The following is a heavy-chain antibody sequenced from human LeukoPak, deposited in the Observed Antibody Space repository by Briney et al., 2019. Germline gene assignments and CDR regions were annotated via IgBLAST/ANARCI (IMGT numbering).Heavy chain of an antibody. V-gene: IGHV3-30*18. CDR1: GFTFSSYG. J-gene: IGHJ4*02. CDR3: AKEWGAAATQKVGQFDY. Sequence: GRSLRLSCAASGFTFSSYGMHWVRQAPGKGLEWVAVISYDGSNKYYADSVKGRFTISRDNSKNTLYLQMNSLRAEDTAVYYCAKEWGAAATQKVGQFDYWGQGTLVTVSS. CDR2: ISYDGSNK. D-gene: IGHD6-13*01.